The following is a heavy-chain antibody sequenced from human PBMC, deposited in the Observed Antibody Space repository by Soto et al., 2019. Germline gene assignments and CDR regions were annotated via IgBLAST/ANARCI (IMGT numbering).Heavy chain of an antibody. J-gene: IGHJ3*02. Sequence: ASVKVSCKASGYTFTSYGISWVRQAPGQGLEWMGWISAYNGNTNYAQKLQGRVTMTTDTSTSTAYMELRSLRSDDTAVYYCARDAAGERELPYYDFWIGFYLGAVNAFDICGQGTMVTVSS. D-gene: IGHD3-3*01. CDR3: ARDAAGERELPYYDFWIGFYLGAVNAFDI. CDR1: GYTFTSYG. CDR2: ISAYNGNT. V-gene: IGHV1-18*01.